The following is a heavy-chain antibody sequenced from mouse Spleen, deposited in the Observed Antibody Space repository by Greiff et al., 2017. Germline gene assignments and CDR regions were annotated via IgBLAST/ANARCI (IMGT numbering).Heavy chain of an antibody. CDR3: ARDGNYEGLFAY. CDR1: GFTFSSYA. D-gene: IGHD2-1*01. V-gene: IGHV5-9-3*01. J-gene: IGHJ3*01. CDR2: ISSGGSYT. Sequence: EVQLVESGGGLVKPGGSLKLSCAASGFTFSSYAMSWVRQTPEKRLEWVATISSGGSYTYYPDSVKGRFTISRDNAKNTLYLQMSSLRSEDTAMYYCARDGNYEGLFAYWGQGTLVTVSA.